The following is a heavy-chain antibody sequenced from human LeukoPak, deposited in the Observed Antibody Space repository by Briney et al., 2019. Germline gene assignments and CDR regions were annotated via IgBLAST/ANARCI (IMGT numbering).Heavy chain of an antibody. J-gene: IGHJ3*02. CDR3: ARSGVVPAAIIAVGAFDI. Sequence: SVKVSCKASGGTFSSYAISWVRQAPGLGLEWMGGIIPIFGTANYAQKFQGRVTITADESTSTAYMELSSLRSEDTAVYYCARSGVVPAAIIAVGAFDIWGQGTMVTVSS. CDR1: GGTFSSYA. V-gene: IGHV1-69*01. D-gene: IGHD2-2*01. CDR2: IIPIFGTA.